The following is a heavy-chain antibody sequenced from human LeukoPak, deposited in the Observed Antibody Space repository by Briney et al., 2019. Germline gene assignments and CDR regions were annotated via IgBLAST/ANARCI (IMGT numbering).Heavy chain of an antibody. Sequence: SETLSLTWTASGGSISNYYRSWIRQPAGKGLEWIGRIFPTGSTSYNPSLKSRVTMSVDTSKNQFSLNLNSVTVADTAVYYCTRDLYYYERRSDAIDVWGQGTMVTVSS. V-gene: IGHV4-4*07. J-gene: IGHJ3*01. CDR3: TRDLYYYERRSDAIDV. CDR1: GGSISNYY. CDR2: IFPTGST. D-gene: IGHD3-22*01.